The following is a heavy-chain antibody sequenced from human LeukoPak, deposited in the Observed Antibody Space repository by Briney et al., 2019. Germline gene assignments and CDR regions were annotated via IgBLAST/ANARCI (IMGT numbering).Heavy chain of an antibody. Sequence: SETLSLTCTVSGGSISSSSYYWGWIRQPPGKGLEWIVSIYYSGSTYYNPSLKSRVTISVDTSKNQFSLKLSSVTAADTAVYYCATRPAGPRQDHDYWGQGTLVTVSS. J-gene: IGHJ4*02. V-gene: IGHV4-39*01. CDR3: ATRPAGPRQDHDY. CDR1: GGSISSSSYY. CDR2: IYYSGST. D-gene: IGHD2-2*01.